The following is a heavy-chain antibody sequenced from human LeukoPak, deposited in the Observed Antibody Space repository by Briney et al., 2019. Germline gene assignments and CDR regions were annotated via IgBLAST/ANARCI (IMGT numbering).Heavy chain of an antibody. CDR2: ISAYNGNT. J-gene: IGHJ4*02. D-gene: IGHD3-22*01. CDR3: ARDSSGYASPTDFDY. CDR1: GYTFTSYG. V-gene: IGHV1-18*01. Sequence: ASVKVSCKASGYTFTSYGISWVRQAPGQGLEWMGWISAYNGNTNYAQKLQGRVTMTTDTSTSTAYMELRSLRSDDTAVYYCARDSSGYASPTDFDYWGQGTLVTVSS.